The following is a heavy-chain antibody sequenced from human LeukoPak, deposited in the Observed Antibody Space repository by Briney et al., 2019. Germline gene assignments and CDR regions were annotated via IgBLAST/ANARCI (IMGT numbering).Heavy chain of an antibody. CDR1: GFTFSSYW. D-gene: IGHD6-19*01. J-gene: IGHJ4*02. Sequence: PGGSLRLSCAASGFTFSSYWMHWVRQAPGKGLEWVSYISSSGSTIYYADSVKGRFTISRDNAKNSLYLQMNSLRAEDTAVYYCARDLGVAVAEAYWGQGTLVTVSS. CDR3: ARDLGVAVAEAY. CDR2: ISSSGSTI. V-gene: IGHV3-48*03.